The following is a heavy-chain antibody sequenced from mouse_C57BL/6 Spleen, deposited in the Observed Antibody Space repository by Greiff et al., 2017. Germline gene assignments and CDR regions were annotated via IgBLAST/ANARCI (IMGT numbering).Heavy chain of an antibody. CDR3: AREGAYYGSSYFDY. V-gene: IGHV5-4*01. J-gene: IGHJ2*01. CDR1: GFTFSSYA. Sequence: EVQLVESGGGLVKPGGSLKLSCAASGFTFSSYAMSWVRQTPEKRLAWVATISDGGSYTYYPDNVKGRFTISRDNAKNNLYLQMSHLKSEDTAMYYCAREGAYYGSSYFDYWGQGTTLTVSS. D-gene: IGHD1-1*01. CDR2: ISDGGSYT.